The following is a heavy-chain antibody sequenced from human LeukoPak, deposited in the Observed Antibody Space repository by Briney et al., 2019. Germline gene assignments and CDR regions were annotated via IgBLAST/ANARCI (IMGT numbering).Heavy chain of an antibody. Sequence: PGRSLRLSCAASGFTFSSYAMHWVRQAPGKGLEWVAVISYDGSNKYYADSVKGRFTISRDNSKNTLYLQMNSLRAEDTAVYYCAKDAYWYDSSGLDYWGQGTLVTVSS. CDR2: ISYDGSNK. V-gene: IGHV3-30*04. J-gene: IGHJ4*02. D-gene: IGHD3-22*01. CDR3: AKDAYWYDSSGLDY. CDR1: GFTFSSYA.